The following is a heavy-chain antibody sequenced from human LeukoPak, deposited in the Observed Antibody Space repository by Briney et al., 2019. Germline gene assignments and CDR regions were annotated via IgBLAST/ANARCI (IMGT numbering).Heavy chain of an antibody. D-gene: IGHD4-17*01. CDR1: GFTFSSHA. J-gene: IGHJ4*02. CDR3: ARHGDYFDY. CDR2: ILYDGSNK. V-gene: IGHV3-30*04. Sequence: SGGSLRLSCAASGFTFSSHAMHWVRQAPGKGLEWMAVILYDGSNKYYVDSVKGRFTISRDNSKNTLYLQMNSLRAEDTAVYYCARHGDYFDYWGQGTLVTVSS.